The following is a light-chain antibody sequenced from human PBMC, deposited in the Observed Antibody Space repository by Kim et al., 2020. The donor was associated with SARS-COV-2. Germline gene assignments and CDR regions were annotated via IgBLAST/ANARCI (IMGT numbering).Light chain of an antibody. Sequence: ASVGDRVTITCRASQGISSWLAWYQQKPGKAPKLLIYKASSLQTGVPSRFSGSRSGTEFTLTISSLQPDDFATYYCQQYNSYSWTFGQGTKVDIK. CDR2: KAS. J-gene: IGKJ1*01. CDR1: QGISSW. V-gene: IGKV1-5*03. CDR3: QQYNSYSWT.